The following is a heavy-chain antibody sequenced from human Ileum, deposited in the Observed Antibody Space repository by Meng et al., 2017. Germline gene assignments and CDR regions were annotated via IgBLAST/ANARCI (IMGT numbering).Heavy chain of an antibody. CDR1: GGSGSTSDYQ. Sequence: VEWKGPGPALGGPWKTFSLFCTVSGGSGSTSDYQWGWSRKRPVNRLECTAYAGTNYNASVKIRANISVDTSKIQFSLMLTSVTAADTAAYYCARAAWGSLDYWGQGILVTASS. CDR3: ARAAWGSLDY. J-gene: IGHJ4*02. D-gene: IGHD7-27*01. CDR2: AGT. V-gene: IGHV4-61*08.